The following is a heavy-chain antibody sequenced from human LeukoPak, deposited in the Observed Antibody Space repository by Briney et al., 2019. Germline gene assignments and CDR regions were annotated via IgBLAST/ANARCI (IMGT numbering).Heavy chain of an antibody. J-gene: IGHJ4*02. Sequence: PSETLSLTCAVYGGSFSGYYWSWIRQPPGKGLEWIGEINHSGSINYNPSLKSRVTISVDTSKNQFSLKLSSVTAADTAVYYCAGFHSSVTRDYWGQGTLVTVSS. CDR3: AGFHSSVTRDY. CDR1: GGSFSGYY. V-gene: IGHV4-34*01. D-gene: IGHD4-17*01. CDR2: INHSGSI.